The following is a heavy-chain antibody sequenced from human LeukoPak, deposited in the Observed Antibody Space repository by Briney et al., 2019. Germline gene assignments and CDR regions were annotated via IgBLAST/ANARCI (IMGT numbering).Heavy chain of an antibody. CDR3: XXXXXXXSGSPLHAFDI. D-gene: IGHD3-10*01. Sequence: GGSQRLSCVASGFTFSSYWMHWVRQAPGKGLVWVSRINSDGSSTTYADSVKGRFTISRDNAQNTLYLQMNSLRPEAPAVYSCXXXXXXXSGSPLHAFDIWGQGTVVTVSS. CDR1: GFTFSSYW. J-gene: IGHJ3*02. V-gene: IGHV3-74*01. CDR2: INSDGSST.